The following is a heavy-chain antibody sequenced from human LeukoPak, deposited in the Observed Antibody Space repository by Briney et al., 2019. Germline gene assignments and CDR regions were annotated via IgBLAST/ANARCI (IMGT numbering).Heavy chain of an antibody. CDR2: ISSSSSYI. D-gene: IGHD6-13*01. J-gene: IGHJ3*01. CDR3: ATATQGIAAAGIFY. Sequence: GGSVRLFCAASGFTFSSYSMNWVRQAPGKGRDGVASISSSSSYIYYADSVKGRFTISRDKAKNSLYLQMNRLRAEDTAVYYCATATQGIAAAGIFYWGQGTMVTVSS. CDR1: GFTFSSYS. V-gene: IGHV3-21*01.